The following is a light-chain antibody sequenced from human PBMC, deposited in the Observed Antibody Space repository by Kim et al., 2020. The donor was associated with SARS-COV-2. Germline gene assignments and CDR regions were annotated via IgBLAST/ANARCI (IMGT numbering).Light chain of an antibody. J-gene: IGKJ1*01. CDR2: GAS. Sequence: EIVLTQSPGTLSLSPGERATLSCRASQSASSSYLAWYQHKPGQAPRLLIYGASSRATGIPDRFSGSGSGTDFTLTISRLEPEDFAVYYCHDYGSAPRTFGQGTTVDIK. CDR1: QSASSSY. CDR3: HDYGSAPRT. V-gene: IGKV3-20*01.